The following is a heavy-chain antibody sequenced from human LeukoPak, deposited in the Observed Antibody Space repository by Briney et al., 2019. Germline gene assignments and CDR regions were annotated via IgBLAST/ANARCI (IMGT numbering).Heavy chain of an antibody. CDR3: ARAKGVSTGYRPTDY. CDR2: ISGSGGST. Sequence: SGGSLRLSCAASGFTFSSYAMSWVRQAPGKGLEWVSAISGSGGSTYYADSVKGRFTISRDNSKNTLYLQMNSLRAEDTAVYYCARAKGVSTGYRPTDYWGQGTLVTVTS. CDR1: GFTFSSYA. J-gene: IGHJ4*02. V-gene: IGHV3-23*01. D-gene: IGHD3-22*01.